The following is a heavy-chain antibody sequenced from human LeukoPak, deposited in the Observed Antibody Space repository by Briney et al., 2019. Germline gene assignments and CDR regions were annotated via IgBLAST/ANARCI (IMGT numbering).Heavy chain of an antibody. CDR1: GFTFSSYA. J-gene: IGHJ4*02. D-gene: IGHD3-22*01. V-gene: IGHV3-30-3*01. CDR2: ISYDGSNK. Sequence: GGSLRLSCAASGFTFSSYAMHWVRQAPGKGLEWVAVISYDGSNKYYADSVKGRFTISRDNSKNTLYLQMNSLRAEDTAVYYCARDFFGSHYYDSSDYPDYWGQGTLVTVSS. CDR3: ARDFFGSHYYDSSDYPDY.